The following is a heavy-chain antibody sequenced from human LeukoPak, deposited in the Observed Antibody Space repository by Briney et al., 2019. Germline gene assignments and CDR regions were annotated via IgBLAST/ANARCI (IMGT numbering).Heavy chain of an antibody. Sequence: HGESLKISCKGSGYSFTSYWIGWVRPMPGKGLEWMGIIYPGDSDTRYSPSFQGQVTISADKSISTAYLQWSSLKASDTAMYYCARHIVGGSTRSPFDFWGQGTLVTVSS. J-gene: IGHJ4*02. CDR2: IYPGDSDT. CDR3: ARHIVGGSTRSPFDF. D-gene: IGHD2-2*01. CDR1: GYSFTSYW. V-gene: IGHV5-51*01.